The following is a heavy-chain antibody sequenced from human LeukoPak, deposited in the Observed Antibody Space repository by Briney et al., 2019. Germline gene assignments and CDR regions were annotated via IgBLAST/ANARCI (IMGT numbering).Heavy chain of an antibody. CDR3: AKGTTIFLRYFDY. D-gene: IGHD2/OR15-2a*01. Sequence: GGSLRLSCAASGFTSSNYAMNWVRQAPGKGLEWVSIISGSVVATYYADSVKGRFTISRDNSKNTLYLQMNSLRAEDTAVYYCAKGTTIFLRYFDYWGQGTLVTVSS. CDR1: GFTSSNYA. J-gene: IGHJ4*02. CDR2: ISGSVVAT. V-gene: IGHV3-23*01.